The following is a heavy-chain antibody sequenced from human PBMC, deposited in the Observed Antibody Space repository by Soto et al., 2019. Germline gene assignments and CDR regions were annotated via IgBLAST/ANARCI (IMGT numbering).Heavy chain of an antibody. CDR3: AKDQGSSWYEIDY. CDR2: ISGSGGST. Sequence: EVQLLESGGGVVQPGGSLRLSCAASGFTFSNYAVTWVRQAPGKGLEWGSTISGSGGSTYYADSVKGRFTISRDNSKNTLYLQMNSLRAEDTAVYYCAKDQGSSWYEIDYWGQGTLVTVSS. CDR1: GFTFSNYA. V-gene: IGHV3-23*01. D-gene: IGHD6-13*01. J-gene: IGHJ4*02.